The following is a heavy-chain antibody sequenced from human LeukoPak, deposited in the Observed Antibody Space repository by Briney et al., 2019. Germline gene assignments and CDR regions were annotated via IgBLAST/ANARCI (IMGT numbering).Heavy chain of an antibody. CDR2: INHSGST. D-gene: IGHD3-3*01. CDR3: AKSGDFWSGPPFDY. Sequence: SETLSLTCAVYGGSFSGYYWSWIRQPPGKGLEWIGEINHSGSTNYNPSLKSRVTISVDTSKNQFSLKLSSVTAADTAVYYCAKSGDFWSGPPFDYWGQGTLVTVSS. CDR1: GGSFSGYY. J-gene: IGHJ4*02. V-gene: IGHV4-34*01.